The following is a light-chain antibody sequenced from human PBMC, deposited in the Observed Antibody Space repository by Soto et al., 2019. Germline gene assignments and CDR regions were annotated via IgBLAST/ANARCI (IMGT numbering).Light chain of an antibody. CDR1: QDISNS. CDR2: EAS. Sequence: DIQMTQSPSSLSTSVGERVTITCQASQDISNSLNWYQQKPGKAPNLLIYEASKLQTGVPSRFSGGGSVTHFTFTISHLQTEDIATYYCQHYDNLPRYTFGLGTKLEIK. J-gene: IGKJ2*01. CDR3: QHYDNLPRYT. V-gene: IGKV1-33*01.